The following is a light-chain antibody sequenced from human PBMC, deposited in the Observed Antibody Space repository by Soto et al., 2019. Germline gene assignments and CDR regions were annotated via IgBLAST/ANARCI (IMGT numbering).Light chain of an antibody. CDR3: MQGTHWPYT. CDR1: QSLVYSDGNTY. J-gene: IGKJ2*01. CDR2: KVS. Sequence: DVVMAQSPLSLPVTLGQPASISCRSSQSLVYSDGNTYLNWYQQRPGQSPRRLVYKVSDRDSGVPDRFSGSWSGTDFTLKISRVEAEDVGLYYCMQGTHWPYTFGQGTKLEIK. V-gene: IGKV2-30*01.